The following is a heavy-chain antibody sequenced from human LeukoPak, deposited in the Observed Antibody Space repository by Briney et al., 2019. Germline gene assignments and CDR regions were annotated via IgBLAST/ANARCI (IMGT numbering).Heavy chain of an antibody. CDR3: ARNILTGYYNFDD. V-gene: IGHV3-23*01. Sequence: GGSLRLSCAASGFTFSSYAMSWVRQAPGKGLEWVSAISGSGGSIYYADSVKRRFTISRDNSKNTLYLQMNSLRAEDTAVYYCARNILTGYYNFDDWGQRTLASVPS. CDR1: GFTFSSYA. D-gene: IGHD3-9*01. J-gene: IGHJ4*02. CDR2: ISGSGGSI.